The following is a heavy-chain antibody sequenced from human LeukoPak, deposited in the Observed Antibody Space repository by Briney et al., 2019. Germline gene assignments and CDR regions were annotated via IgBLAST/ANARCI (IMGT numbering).Heavy chain of an antibody. CDR3: ARDRRWPHYYFDY. J-gene: IGHJ4*02. V-gene: IGHV3-11*01. CDR2: ISSSGSTI. Sequence: PGGSLRLSCAASGFTFSDYYMSWIRQAPGKGLEGVSYISSSGSTIYYADSVKGRFTISRDNAKNSLYLQMNSLRAEDTAVYYCARDRRWPHYYFDYWGQGTLVTVSS. D-gene: IGHD4-23*01. CDR1: GFTFSDYY.